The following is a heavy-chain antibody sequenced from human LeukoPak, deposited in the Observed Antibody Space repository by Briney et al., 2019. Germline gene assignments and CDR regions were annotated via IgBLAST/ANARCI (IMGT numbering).Heavy chain of an antibody. CDR1: VFTYSDYY. Sequence: GWSLRLSFAASVFTYSDYYMSWIRQAPAKGLGWIAYNSSTGSTIFQADSMKGRFTISRDNAKNSLYLQMNNLRVEDTAVYYCARVSSQQLKWGQGTLVTVSS. CDR2: NSSTGSTI. D-gene: IGHD6-13*01. CDR3: ARVSSQQLK. J-gene: IGHJ4*02. V-gene: IGHV3-11*01.